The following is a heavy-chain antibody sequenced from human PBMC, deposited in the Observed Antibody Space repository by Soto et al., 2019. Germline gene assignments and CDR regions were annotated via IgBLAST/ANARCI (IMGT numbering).Heavy chain of an antibody. Sequence: QVQLVQSGAEVNKPGASVKVSCKASGYTFTSYGISWVRQAPGQGLEWMGWISAYIGNTNYAQMLQGRVTMTTDTSTSKAYMELRSLRSDDTAVYYCARDLGPRTVAGTDYWGQGTLVTVSS. CDR3: ARDLGPRTVAGTDY. D-gene: IGHD6-19*01. CDR2: ISAYIGNT. CDR1: GYTFTSYG. V-gene: IGHV1-18*01. J-gene: IGHJ4*02.